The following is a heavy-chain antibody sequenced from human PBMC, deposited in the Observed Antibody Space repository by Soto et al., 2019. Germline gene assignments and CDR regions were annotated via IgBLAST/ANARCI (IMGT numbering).Heavy chain of an antibody. V-gene: IGHV1-69*13. Sequence: SVKVSCKASGGTFSNYAISCVRQAPGQGPEWMGGVIPISGTTNYAQKFQGRVTITADESMTTAYMELSSLRYEDTAVYYCARGPDRSGFYLFDYWGQGILVTVSS. J-gene: IGHJ4*02. CDR2: VIPISGTT. CDR3: ARGPDRSGFYLFDY. CDR1: GGTFSNYA. D-gene: IGHD3-22*01.